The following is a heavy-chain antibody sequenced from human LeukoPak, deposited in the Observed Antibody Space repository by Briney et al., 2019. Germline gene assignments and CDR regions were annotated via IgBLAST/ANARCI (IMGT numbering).Heavy chain of an antibody. Sequence: GGSLRLSCAASGFTFSSNWMHWVRQAPGKGLVWVSRINEDGSTTNYADSVKGRFTISRDNSKNTLYLQMNSLRAEDTAVYYCAKATIAAAGNDYWGQGTLVTVSS. CDR2: INEDGSTT. CDR1: GFTFSSNW. D-gene: IGHD6-13*01. CDR3: AKATIAAAGNDY. J-gene: IGHJ4*02. V-gene: IGHV3-74*01.